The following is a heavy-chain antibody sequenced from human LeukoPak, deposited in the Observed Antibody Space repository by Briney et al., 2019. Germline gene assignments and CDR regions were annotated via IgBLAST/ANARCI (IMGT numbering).Heavy chain of an antibody. J-gene: IGHJ6*02. D-gene: IGHD4-17*01. CDR3: ARDNYGDPRRTYYYGMDV. CDR2: IYYSGST. V-gene: IGHV4-61*08. CDR1: GGSISSGGYY. Sequence: SETLSLTCTVSGGSISSGGYYWSWIRQPPGKGLEWIGYIYYSGSTNYNPSLKSRVTISVDTSKNQFSLKLSSVTAADTAVYYCARDNYGDPRRTYYYGMDVWGQGTTVTVSS.